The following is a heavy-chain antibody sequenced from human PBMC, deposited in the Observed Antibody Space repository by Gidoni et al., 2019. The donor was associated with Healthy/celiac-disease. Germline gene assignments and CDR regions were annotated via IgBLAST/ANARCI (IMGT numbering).Heavy chain of an antibody. J-gene: IGHJ4*02. CDR3: AVSGSSTSFDY. D-gene: IGHD2-2*01. V-gene: IGHV4-31*03. CDR2: IYYSGST. Sequence: QVQLQESGPGLVKPSQTMTLTCTVSGGSISSGGYYWSWIPQHPGKGLEWIGYIYYSGSTYSDPSLKSRVNISVDTSKNQFSLKLSSVTAADTAVYYCAVSGSSTSFDYWGQGTLVTVSS. CDR1: GGSISSGGYY.